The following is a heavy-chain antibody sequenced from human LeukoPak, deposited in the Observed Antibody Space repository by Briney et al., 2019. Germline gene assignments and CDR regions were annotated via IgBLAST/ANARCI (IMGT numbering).Heavy chain of an antibody. CDR3: ARDRTIRRWFDP. Sequence: PSEALSLTCTVSGYSISSGYYWGSIRQPPGKGLEWIGSIYHSGSTYYNPSLKSRVTISVDTSKNQFSLKLSSVTAADTAVYYCARDRTIRRWFDPWGQGTLVTVSS. CDR1: GYSISSGYY. V-gene: IGHV4-38-2*02. D-gene: IGHD2-2*02. J-gene: IGHJ5*02. CDR2: IYHSGST.